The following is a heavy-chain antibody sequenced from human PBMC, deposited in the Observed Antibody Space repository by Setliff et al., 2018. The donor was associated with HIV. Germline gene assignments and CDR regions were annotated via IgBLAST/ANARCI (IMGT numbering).Heavy chain of an antibody. CDR1: GFSVSHAW. CDR2: IKTKDDGGTA. V-gene: IGHV3-15*01. J-gene: IGHJ5*02. D-gene: IGHD3-16*01. CDR3: VPYPSFDP. Sequence: GGSLRLSCAATGFSVSHAWMHWVRQTPGKGLEWVGLIKTKDDGGTADYSADVKGRFDVSRDDSGNVVYLQMNSVKTEDAGVYYCVPYPSFDPWGQGTLVTVSS.